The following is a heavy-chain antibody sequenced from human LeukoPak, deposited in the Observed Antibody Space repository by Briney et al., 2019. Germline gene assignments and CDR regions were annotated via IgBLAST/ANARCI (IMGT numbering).Heavy chain of an antibody. Sequence: ESLKISCKGSGYSFTSYWIGWVRQMPGKGLEWMGIIYPGDSDTRYSPSFQGQVTISADKSISTAYLQWSSLKASGTAMYYCARRRGYGDYEYYFDYWGQGTLVTVSS. CDR3: ARRRGYGDYEYYFDY. CDR1: GYSFTSYW. J-gene: IGHJ4*02. CDR2: IYPGDSDT. D-gene: IGHD4-17*01. V-gene: IGHV5-51*01.